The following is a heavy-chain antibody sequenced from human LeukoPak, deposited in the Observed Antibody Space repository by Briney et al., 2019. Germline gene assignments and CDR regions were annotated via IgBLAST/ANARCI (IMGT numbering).Heavy chain of an antibody. D-gene: IGHD5-24*01. Sequence: SQTLSLTCAISGDSVSSNSAAWNWIRQSPSRGLEWLGRTYYRSKWYNDYAVSVKSRLTINPDTSKNQFSLQLNSVTPEDTAVYYCAREIKRDGYNRHFDYWGQGTLVTVSS. J-gene: IGHJ4*02. CDR2: TYYRSKWYN. V-gene: IGHV6-1*01. CDR1: GDSVSSNSAA. CDR3: AREIKRDGYNRHFDY.